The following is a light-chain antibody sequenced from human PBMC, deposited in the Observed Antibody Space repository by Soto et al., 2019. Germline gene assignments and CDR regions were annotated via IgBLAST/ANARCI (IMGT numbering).Light chain of an antibody. J-gene: IGLJ1*01. CDR3: SSYTSSSTRV. Sequence: QSALTQPASVSGSPGQSITISCTGTSSDVGGYNYVSWYQQHPGKAPKLMIYKVSNRPSGVSNRFSGSKSGNTASLTISGLQAEDEADYYCSSYTSSSTRVFGTGTKGT. V-gene: IGLV2-14*01. CDR2: KVS. CDR1: SSDVGGYNY.